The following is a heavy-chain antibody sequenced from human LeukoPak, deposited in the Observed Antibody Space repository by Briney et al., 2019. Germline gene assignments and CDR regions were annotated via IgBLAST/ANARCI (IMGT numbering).Heavy chain of an antibody. J-gene: IGHJ6*02. CDR1: GFNFGKSA. Sequence: GGSLRLSCAASGFNFGKSAMGWVRPAPGKGLEWVSSIGSTGAYIFYADSVKGRFTISRDNSKNTLYLQMNSLRAEDTAVYYCAKVGSWYDYYYYGMDVWGQGTTVTVSS. D-gene: IGHD6-13*01. CDR3: AKVGSWYDYYYYGMDV. CDR2: IGSTGAYI. V-gene: IGHV3-23*01.